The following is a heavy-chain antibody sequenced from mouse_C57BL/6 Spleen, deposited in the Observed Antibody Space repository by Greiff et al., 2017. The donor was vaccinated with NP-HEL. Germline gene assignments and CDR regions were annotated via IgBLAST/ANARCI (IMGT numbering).Heavy chain of an antibody. J-gene: IGHJ2*01. CDR1: GYSFTGYF. CDR2: INPYNGDT. D-gene: IGHD1-1*01. V-gene: IGHV1-20*01. Sequence: VHVKQSGPELVKPGDSVKISCKASGYSFTGYFMNWVMQSHGKSLEWIGRINPYNGDTFYNQKFKGKATLTVDKSSSTAHMELRSLTSEDSAVYYCARLATTVVAGDYWGQGTTLTVSS. CDR3: ARLATTVVAGDY.